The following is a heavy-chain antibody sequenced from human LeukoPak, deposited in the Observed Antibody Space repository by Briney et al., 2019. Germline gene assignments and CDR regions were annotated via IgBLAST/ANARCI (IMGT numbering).Heavy chain of an antibody. V-gene: IGHV1-2*02. Sequence: GASVKVSCKAFVYTFTGYSMYWVRQAPGQGLEWMGWINPNSGDTNYAQKFQGRVTMTRDTSISTAYMELSRLRSDDTAVYYCARGYYDSSGYYPGTTWFDPWGQGTLVTVSS. J-gene: IGHJ5*02. CDR2: INPNSGDT. CDR1: VYTFTGYS. D-gene: IGHD3-22*01. CDR3: ARGYYDSSGYYPGTTWFDP.